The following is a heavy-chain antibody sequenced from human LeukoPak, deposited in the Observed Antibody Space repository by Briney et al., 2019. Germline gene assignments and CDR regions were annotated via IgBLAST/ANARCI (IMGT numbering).Heavy chain of an antibody. CDR2: IYHSGST. Sequence: SGTLSLTCALSGGSINSSNWWSWVRHPPGKGLEWIGEIYHSGSTNYNPSLKSRVTISVDKSKNQFSLKLSSVTAADTPVYYCAGSNYDSSGYGFDPWGQGTLVTVSS. CDR3: AGSNYDSSGYGFDP. J-gene: IGHJ5*02. D-gene: IGHD3-22*01. CDR1: GGSINSSNW. V-gene: IGHV4-4*02.